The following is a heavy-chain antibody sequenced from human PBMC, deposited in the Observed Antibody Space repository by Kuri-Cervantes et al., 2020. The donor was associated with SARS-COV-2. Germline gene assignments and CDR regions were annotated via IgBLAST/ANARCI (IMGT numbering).Heavy chain of an antibody. CDR3: ARTEGYCSSTSCYTPHYYFDY. Sequence: GGSLRLSCAAYGFTFSSYAMRWVRQAPGEGLEWVSIISGSGGRTYNPDSVKGRFTISRDNSKNTLYLQMNSLRAEDTAVYYCARTEGYCSSTSCYTPHYYFDYWGQGTLVTVSS. CDR2: ISGSGGRT. D-gene: IGHD2-2*01. V-gene: IGHV3-23*01. CDR1: GFTFSSYA. J-gene: IGHJ4*02.